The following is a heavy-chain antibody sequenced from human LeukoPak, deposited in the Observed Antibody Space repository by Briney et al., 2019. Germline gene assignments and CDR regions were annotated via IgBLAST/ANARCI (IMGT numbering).Heavy chain of an antibody. D-gene: IGHD5-18*01. CDR1: RFTFSSYA. Sequence: PGGSLRLSCAASRFTFSSYAMHWVRQAPSKGLDWVAVISYDGSNKYYADSVKGRFTISRDNSKNTLYLQMNSLRADDTAVYYCARDKIQLWSGDYYYGMDVWGQGTTVTVSS. CDR3: ARDKIQLWSGDYYYGMDV. J-gene: IGHJ6*02. CDR2: ISYDGSNK. V-gene: IGHV3-30-3*01.